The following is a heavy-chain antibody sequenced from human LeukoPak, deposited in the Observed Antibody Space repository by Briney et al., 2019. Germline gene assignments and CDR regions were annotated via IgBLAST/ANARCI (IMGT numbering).Heavy chain of an antibody. CDR1: GDTFIPYT. V-gene: IGHV1-69*04. D-gene: IGHD2-15*01. CDR3: ARDHCSPGTCLGGH. Sequence: SVKVSCKASGDTFIPYTSSWVRQAPGQGLEWIGRIIPSLDVANYAQKFQGRVTLSVDRDTATTYMEVTSLRSEDTAIYYCARDHCSPGTCLGGHWGQGTLVTVSS. CDR2: IIPSLDVA. J-gene: IGHJ4*02.